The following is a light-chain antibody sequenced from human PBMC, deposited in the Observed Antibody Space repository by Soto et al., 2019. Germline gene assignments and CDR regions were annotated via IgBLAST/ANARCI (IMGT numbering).Light chain of an antibody. CDR1: SSDVGAYDY. CDR2: EVT. J-gene: IGLJ2*01. V-gene: IGLV2-14*01. CDR3: NSYTGSNTSPVV. Sequence: QSVLTQPASVSGSPGQSITISCTGTSSDVGAYDYVSWYQQYPGRAPKLMIYEVTNRPSGVSNRFSGSKSGNTASLTISGLQAEDEAEYYCNSYTGSNTSPVVFGGGTKLTVL.